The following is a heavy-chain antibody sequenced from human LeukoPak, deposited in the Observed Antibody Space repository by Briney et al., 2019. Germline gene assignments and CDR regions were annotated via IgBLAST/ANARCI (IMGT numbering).Heavy chain of an antibody. V-gene: IGHV3-23*01. CDR3: ASAASSSWYYFDY. Sequence: GGSLRLSCAASGFTFSSYAMSWVRQAPGKGLEWVSAISGSGGSTDYADSVKGRFTISRDNSKNTLYLQMNSLRAEDTAVYYCASAASSSWYYFDYWGQGTLVTVSS. J-gene: IGHJ4*02. CDR1: GFTFSSYA. CDR2: ISGSGGST. D-gene: IGHD6-13*01.